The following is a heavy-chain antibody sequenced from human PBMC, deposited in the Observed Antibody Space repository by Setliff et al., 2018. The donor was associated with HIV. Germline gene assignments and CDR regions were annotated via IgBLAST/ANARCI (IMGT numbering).Heavy chain of an antibody. CDR1: GYSISSGGYY. J-gene: IGHJ5*02. Sequence: LSLTCAVSGYSISSGGYYWSWIRQHPGKGLEWIGYISYSGGTYYKPSLESRATISVDTPMNYLSLNLTSVTAADTAVYFCARVYYNLWSSYFWEHVQLDPWGQGTRVTVSS. V-gene: IGHV4-31*11. D-gene: IGHD3-3*01. CDR3: ARVYYNLWSSYFWEHVQLDP. CDR2: ISYSGGT.